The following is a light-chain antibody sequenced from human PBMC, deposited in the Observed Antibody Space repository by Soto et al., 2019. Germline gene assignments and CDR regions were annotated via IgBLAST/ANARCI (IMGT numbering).Light chain of an antibody. Sequence: DIQVTQSPSSLSASVGDRVTITCRASQSISSYLNWYQHKPGKAPNLLIYAASSLQSGVPSRFSGSGSGTDFTLTISSLQPEDFATYYCQQSYSTPQTFGQGTKVDIK. J-gene: IGKJ2*01. CDR2: AAS. V-gene: IGKV1-39*01. CDR1: QSISSY. CDR3: QQSYSTPQT.